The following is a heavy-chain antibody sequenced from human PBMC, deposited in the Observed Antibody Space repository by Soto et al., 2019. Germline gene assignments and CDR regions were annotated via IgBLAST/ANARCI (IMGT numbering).Heavy chain of an antibody. V-gene: IGHV4-59*12. CDR1: GGSISNFY. CDR3: AREHDTY. D-gene: IGHD3-9*01. Sequence: SETLSLTCTVSGGSISNFYWSWIRQSPGKGQEWIGYIYYSGSAYYNPSLKSRVTISIDNAKNSLYLQMNSLRAEDTAVYYCAREHDTYWGQGTLVTVSS. J-gene: IGHJ4*02. CDR2: IYYSGSA.